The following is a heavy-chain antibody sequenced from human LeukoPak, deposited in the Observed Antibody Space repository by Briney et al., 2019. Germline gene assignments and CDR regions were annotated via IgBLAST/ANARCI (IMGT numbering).Heavy chain of an antibody. Sequence: PSETLSLTCAVYGGSFSGYYWSWIRQPPGKGLEWIGEINHSGSTNYNPSLKSRVTISVDTSKNQFSLKLSSVTAADTAVYYCAKGRYGDHFDWGQGTLVTVSS. V-gene: IGHV4-34*01. J-gene: IGHJ4*02. CDR1: GGSFSGYY. CDR3: AKGRYGDHFD. D-gene: IGHD4-17*01. CDR2: INHSGST.